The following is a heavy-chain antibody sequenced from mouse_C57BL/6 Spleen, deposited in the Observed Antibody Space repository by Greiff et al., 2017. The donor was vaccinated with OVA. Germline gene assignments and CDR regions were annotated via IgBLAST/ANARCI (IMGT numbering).Heavy chain of an antibody. Sequence: DVQLVESGGGLVQPKGSLKLSCAASGFSFNTYAMNWVRQAPGKGLEWVARIRSKSNNYATYYADSVKDRFTISRDDSESMIYLQMNNLKTEETAMYYCVRQNYAMDDWGQGTSVTVSS. J-gene: IGHJ4*01. CDR2: IRSKSNNYAT. CDR1: GFSFNTYA. CDR3: VRQNYAMDD. V-gene: IGHV10-1*01.